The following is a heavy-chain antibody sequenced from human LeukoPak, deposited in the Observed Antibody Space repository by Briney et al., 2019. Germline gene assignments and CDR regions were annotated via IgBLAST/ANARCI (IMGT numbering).Heavy chain of an antibody. V-gene: IGHV4-34*01. CDR1: GGSFSGYY. CDR2: INHSGST. D-gene: IGHD3-3*01. CDR3: ARGATLEWLLSDFDY. J-gene: IGHJ4*02. Sequence: PSETLSLTCAVYGGSFSGYYWSWIRQPPGKGLEWIGEINHSGSTNYNPSLKSRVTISVDTSKHQFSLKLSSVTAADTAVYYCARGATLEWLLSDFDYWGQGTLVTVSS.